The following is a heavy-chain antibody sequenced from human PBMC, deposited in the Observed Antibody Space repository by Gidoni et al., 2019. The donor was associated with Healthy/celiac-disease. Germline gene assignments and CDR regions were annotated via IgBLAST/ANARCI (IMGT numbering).Heavy chain of an antibody. CDR1: GYSFTSYW. Sequence: EVQLVQSGAEVKKPGESLKISCKGSGYSFTSYWIGWVRQMPGKGLEWRGIIYPGDSDTRYSPSFQGQVTISSDKSISTAYLQWSSLKASDTAMYYCARILYYGSGSVGAFDIWGQGTMVTVSS. D-gene: IGHD3-10*01. V-gene: IGHV5-51*01. CDR2: IYPGDSDT. J-gene: IGHJ3*02. CDR3: ARILYYGSGSVGAFDI.